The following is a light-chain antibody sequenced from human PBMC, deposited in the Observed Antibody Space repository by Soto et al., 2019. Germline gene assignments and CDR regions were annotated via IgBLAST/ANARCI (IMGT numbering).Light chain of an antibody. CDR2: DAS. CDR3: QQYTNWRT. V-gene: IGKV3-15*01. CDR1: QSVSSN. J-gene: IGKJ1*01. Sequence: EFVLTHSPGTLSLSPCERATLSCRASQSVSSNLVWYQQKPGQAPRLLIYDASTRATGIPARFSGSGSGTEFTLTISSLQSEDFAVYYCQQYTNWRTFGQGTKVDIK.